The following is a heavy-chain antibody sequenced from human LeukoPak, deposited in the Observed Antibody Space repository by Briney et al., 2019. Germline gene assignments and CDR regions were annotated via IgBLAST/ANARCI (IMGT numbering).Heavy chain of an antibody. V-gene: IGHV3-23*01. CDR2: ISGSGGST. D-gene: IGHD3-22*01. Sequence: PGGTLRLSCAASGFTFSSYGMSWVRQAPGKGLEWVSAISGSGGSTYYADSVKGRFTISRDNSKNTLYLQMNSLRAEDTAVYYCAKEKYYYDSSGYSAFDYWGQGTLVTVSS. CDR3: AKEKYYYDSSGYSAFDY. CDR1: GFTFSSYG. J-gene: IGHJ4*02.